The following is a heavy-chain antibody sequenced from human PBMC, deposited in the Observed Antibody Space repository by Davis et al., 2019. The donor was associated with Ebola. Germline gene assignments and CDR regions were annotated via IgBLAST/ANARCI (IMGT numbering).Heavy chain of an antibody. D-gene: IGHD5-18*01. CDR3: VRGWLRGGMDV. CDR1: LDSLSSGG. CDR2: TYYNSNWYS. J-gene: IGHJ6*04. Sequence: HPQTLSLTPAISLDSLSSGGWNWITQPPSRGLEGRGRTYYNSNWYSDYAVSVKSRITINPDTSKNQFSLQLNYVTPEDMGLYYCVRGWLRGGMDVWGEGTTVTVSS. V-gene: IGHV6-1*01.